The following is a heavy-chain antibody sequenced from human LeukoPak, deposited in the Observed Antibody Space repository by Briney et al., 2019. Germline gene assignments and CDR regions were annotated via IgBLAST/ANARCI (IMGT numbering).Heavy chain of an antibody. J-gene: IGHJ5*02. V-gene: IGHV7-4-1*02. Sequence: ASVKVSCKASGYTFTSYGISWVRQAPGQGLEWMGWINTNTGNPTYAQGFTGRFVFSLDTSVSTAYLQISSLKAEDTAVYYCAGHYYDSSGYPEWFDPWGQGTLVTVSS. D-gene: IGHD3-22*01. CDR1: GYTFTSYG. CDR2: INTNTGNP. CDR3: AGHYYDSSGYPEWFDP.